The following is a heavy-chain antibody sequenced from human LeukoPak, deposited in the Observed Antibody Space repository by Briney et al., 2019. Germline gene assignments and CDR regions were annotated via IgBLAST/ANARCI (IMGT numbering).Heavy chain of an antibody. Sequence: GESLKISCKGSGYSFTSYWIGWVRQMPGKGLEWMGIIYPGDSDTRYSPSFQGQVTISADKSISTAYLQWSSLKASDTAMYYCARQRFPVDTAMVRLNGYGQPLANRGPRPFDYWGQGTLVTVSS. J-gene: IGHJ4*02. CDR1: GYSFTSYW. CDR3: ARQRFPVDTAMVRLNGYGQPLANRGPRPFDY. V-gene: IGHV5-51*01. CDR2: IYPGDSDT. D-gene: IGHD5-18*01.